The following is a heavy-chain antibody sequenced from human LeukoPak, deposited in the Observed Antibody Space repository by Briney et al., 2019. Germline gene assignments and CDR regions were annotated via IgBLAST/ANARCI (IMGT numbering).Heavy chain of an antibody. CDR2: IRYDGSNK. CDR3: AKDTIVVVPNYCYYYYMDV. D-gene: IGHD2-15*01. V-gene: IGHV3-30*02. CDR1: GFTFSSYG. Sequence: PGGSLRLSXAASGFTFSSYGMHWVRQAPGKGLEWVAFIRYDGSNKYYADSVKGRFTISRDNSKNTLYQQMNSLRAEDTAVYYCAKDTIVVVPNYCYYYYMDVWGKGTTVTVSS. J-gene: IGHJ6*03.